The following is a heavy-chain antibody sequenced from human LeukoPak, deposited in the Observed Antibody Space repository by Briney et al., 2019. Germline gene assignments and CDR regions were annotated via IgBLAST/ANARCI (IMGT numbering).Heavy chain of an antibody. CDR1: GSTVSSNY. CDR2: IYSGGTT. Sequence: GGSLRLSCAASGSTVSSNYMSWVRQAPGKGLEWVSVIYSGGTTYYADSVKDRFTISRDNSKNTLSLQMNSLRVEDTAVYYCARSNGWYLDYWGQGTLVTVSS. CDR3: ARSNGWYLDY. D-gene: IGHD6-19*01. J-gene: IGHJ4*02. V-gene: IGHV3-66*01.